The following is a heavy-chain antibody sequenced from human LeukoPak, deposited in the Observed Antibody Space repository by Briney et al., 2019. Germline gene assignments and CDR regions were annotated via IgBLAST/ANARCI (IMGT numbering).Heavy chain of an antibody. J-gene: IGHJ4*02. D-gene: IGHD2-15*01. CDR1: GYTLTELS. Sequence: ASVKVSCKVSGYTLTELSMHWVRQAPGKGLEWMGGFDPEDGETIYAQKFQGRVTMTEDTSTDTAYMELSSLRSEDTAVYYCATDDLQGYCSGGSFYTFDYWGQGTLVTVSS. V-gene: IGHV1-24*01. CDR3: ATDDLQGYCSGGSFYTFDY. CDR2: FDPEDGET.